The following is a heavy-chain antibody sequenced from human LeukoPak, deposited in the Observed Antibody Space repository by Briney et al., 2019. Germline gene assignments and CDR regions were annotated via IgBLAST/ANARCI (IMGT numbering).Heavy chain of an antibody. D-gene: IGHD3-3*01. Sequence: PGGSLRLSCAASGFTFSSYAMHWVRQAPGKGLEWVSAISGSGGSTYYADSVKGRFTISRDNYKNTLYLQMNSLRAEDTAVYYCAKVDGITIFEVFDYWGQGTLVTVSS. V-gene: IGHV3-23*01. CDR1: GFTFSSYA. CDR3: AKVDGITIFEVFDY. CDR2: ISGSGGST. J-gene: IGHJ4*02.